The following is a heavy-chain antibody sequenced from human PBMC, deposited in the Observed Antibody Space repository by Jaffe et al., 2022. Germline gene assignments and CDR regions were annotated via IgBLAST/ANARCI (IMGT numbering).Heavy chain of an antibody. CDR2: ISGSGGST. J-gene: IGHJ4*02. CDR3: AKDRGYCSSTSCYWVFDY. Sequence: EVQLLESGGGLVQPGGSLRLSCAASGFTFSSYAMSWVRQAPGKGLEWVSAISGSGGSTYYADSVKGRFTISRDNSKNTLYLQMNSLRAEDTAVYYCAKDRGYCSSTSCYWVFDYWGQGTLVTVSS. CDR1: GFTFSSYA. V-gene: IGHV3-23*01. D-gene: IGHD2-2*01.